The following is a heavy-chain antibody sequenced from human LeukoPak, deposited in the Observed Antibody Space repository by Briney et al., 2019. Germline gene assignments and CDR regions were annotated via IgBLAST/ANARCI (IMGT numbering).Heavy chain of an antibody. V-gene: IGHV3-33*06. J-gene: IGHJ4*02. CDR1: GFTFSSYG. Sequence: GGSLRLSCAASGFTFSSYGMHWVRQAPGKGLEWVAVIWYDGSNKYYADSVKGRFTISRDNSKNTLYLQMNSLRAEDTAVYYCAKERGSYRPQAPFDYWGQGALVTVSS. D-gene: IGHD1-26*01. CDR2: IWYDGSNK. CDR3: AKERGSYRPQAPFDY.